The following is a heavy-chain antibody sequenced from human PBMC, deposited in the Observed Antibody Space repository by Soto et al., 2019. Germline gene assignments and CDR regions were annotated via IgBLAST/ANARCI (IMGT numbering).Heavy chain of an antibody. Sequence: SETLSLTCTVSGGSISSYYWSWIRQPPGKGLEWIGYIYYSGSTNYNPSLKSRVTISVDTSKNQFSLKLSSVTAADTAVYYCARERSSSWNWFYPWGQGTLVTVSS. J-gene: IGHJ5*02. CDR3: ARERSSSWNWFYP. CDR1: GGSISSYY. CDR2: IYYSGST. V-gene: IGHV4-59*01. D-gene: IGHD6-13*01.